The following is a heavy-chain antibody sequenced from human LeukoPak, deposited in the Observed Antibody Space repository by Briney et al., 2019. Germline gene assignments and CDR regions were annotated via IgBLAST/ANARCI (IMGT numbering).Heavy chain of an antibody. CDR2: INPNSGGT. V-gene: IGHV1-2*02. J-gene: IGHJ4*02. CDR1: SYTFTRYG. Sequence: ASVKVSCKASSYTFTRYGISWVRQAPGQGLEWMGWINPNSGGTNYAQKFQGRVTMTRDTSISTAYMELGRLRSDDTAVYYCARLNNGDLGYWGQGTLVTVSS. D-gene: IGHD4-17*01. CDR3: ARLNNGDLGY.